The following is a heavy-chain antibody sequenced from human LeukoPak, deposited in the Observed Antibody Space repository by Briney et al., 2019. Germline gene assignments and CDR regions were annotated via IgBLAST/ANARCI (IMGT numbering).Heavy chain of an antibody. Sequence: GGSLRLSCAASGFTFSSYGMHWVRQAPGKGLEWVAVIWYDGSNKYYADSVKGRFTISRDNSKNTLYLQMNSLRAEDTAVYYCARDPAVAGTEGNFDYWGQGTLVTVSS. D-gene: IGHD6-19*01. CDR2: IWYDGSNK. CDR1: GFTFSSYG. V-gene: IGHV3-33*01. J-gene: IGHJ4*02. CDR3: ARDPAVAGTEGNFDY.